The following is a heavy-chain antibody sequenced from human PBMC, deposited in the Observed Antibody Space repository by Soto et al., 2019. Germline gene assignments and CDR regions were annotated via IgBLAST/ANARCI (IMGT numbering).Heavy chain of an antibody. V-gene: IGHV4-61*01. Sequence: PSETLSLTCTVSGGSVSSTSYYWSWIRQPPGKGLEWIGYIYNSGSTNYKPSLKSRVTISVDTSKNQFSLNLTSVTAADTAVYFCARDVRGWNRVSHYYYAMDGWGQGTTVTVSS. CDR3: ARDVRGWNRVSHYYYAMDG. CDR2: IYNSGST. D-gene: IGHD6-19*01. CDR1: GGSVSSTSYY. J-gene: IGHJ6*02.